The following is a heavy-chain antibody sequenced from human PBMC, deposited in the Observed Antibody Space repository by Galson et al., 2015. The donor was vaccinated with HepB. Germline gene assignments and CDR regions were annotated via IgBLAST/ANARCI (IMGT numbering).Heavy chain of an antibody. J-gene: IGHJ6*03. CDR3: ARGHHYDFWSGNHFYFYMDV. D-gene: IGHD3-3*01. Sequence: SCKASGGTFSSYAISWVRQAPGQGLEWMGGIIPIFGTANYAQKFQGRVTITADESTSTAYMELSSLRSEDTAVYYCARGHHYDFWSGNHFYFYMDVWGKGTTVTVSS. V-gene: IGHV1-69*01. CDR2: IIPIFGTA. CDR1: GGTFSSYA.